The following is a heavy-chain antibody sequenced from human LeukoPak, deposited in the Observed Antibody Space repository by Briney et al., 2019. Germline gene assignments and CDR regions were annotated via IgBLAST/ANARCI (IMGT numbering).Heavy chain of an antibody. CDR2: INPDGSGR. D-gene: IGHD6-19*01. CDR3: ARSSGWWSLDY. J-gene: IGHJ4*02. CDR1: GFTFSGHW. Sequence: GGSLRLSCAASGFTFSGHWMDWVRQAPGKGLVWVARINPDGSGRDYADSVEGRFTISRDNSKNTLFLQMNSLRAEDTAVYYCARSSGWWSLDYWGQGTLVTVSS. V-gene: IGHV3-74*01.